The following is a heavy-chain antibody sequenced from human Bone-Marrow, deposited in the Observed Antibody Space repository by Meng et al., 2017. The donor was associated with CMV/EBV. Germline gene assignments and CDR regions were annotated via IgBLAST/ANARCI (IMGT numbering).Heavy chain of an antibody. J-gene: IGHJ4*02. CDR2: INHSGST. CDR3: ARVSPTRGGDY. V-gene: IGHV4-34*01. Sequence: SETLSLTCAVYGGSFSGYYWSWIRQPPGKGLEWIGEINHSGSTNYNPSLKSRVTISVDTSKNQFPLKLSSVTAADTAVYYCARVSPTRGGDYWGQGTLVTVSS. D-gene: IGHD3-10*01. CDR1: GGSFSGYY.